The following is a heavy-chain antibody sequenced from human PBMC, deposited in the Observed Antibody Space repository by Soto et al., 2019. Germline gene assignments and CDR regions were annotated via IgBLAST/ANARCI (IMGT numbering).Heavy chain of an antibody. CDR1: GGSIRSGGYY. Sequence: QVQLQESGPGLVKPSQTLSLTCTVYGGSIRSGGYYWSWIRQHPGKGLEWIGYIYYSGSTYYTPSLTSRVTISVDTSKNQFSLKLSSVTVADTAVYYWARGGDKGVKTFDYWGQGTLVTVSS. D-gene: IGHD2-15*01. CDR2: IYYSGST. J-gene: IGHJ4*02. CDR3: ARGGDKGVKTFDY. V-gene: IGHV4-31*03.